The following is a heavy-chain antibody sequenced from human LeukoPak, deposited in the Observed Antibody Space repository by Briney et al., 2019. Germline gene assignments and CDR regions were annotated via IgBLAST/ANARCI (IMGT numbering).Heavy chain of an antibody. CDR2: ISAYNGNT. CDR3: ARVGYDFWSGYTGWFDP. J-gene: IGHJ5*02. V-gene: IGHV1-18*01. D-gene: IGHD3-3*01. Sequence: EASVKVSCKASGYTFTSYGISWVRQAPGQGLEWMGWISAYNGNTNYAQKLQGRATMTTDTSTSTAYMELRSLRSDDTAVYYCARVGYDFWSGYTGWFDPWGQGTLVTVSS. CDR1: GYTFTSYG.